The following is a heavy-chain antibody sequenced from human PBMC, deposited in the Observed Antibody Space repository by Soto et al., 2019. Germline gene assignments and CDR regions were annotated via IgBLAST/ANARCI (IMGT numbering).Heavy chain of an antibody. CDR2: ISNDGRGK. Sequence: GGSLRLSCAASGFTFTTYAIHWVRQAPGKGLEWVAVISNDGRGKYYADSVKGRFTISRDNSKNTLYLQMNSLRAEDTAVYYCAKDYCSGGSCYSAFDIWGQGTMVTV. D-gene: IGHD2-15*01. J-gene: IGHJ3*02. CDR3: AKDYCSGGSCYSAFDI. CDR1: GFTFTTYA. V-gene: IGHV3-30*04.